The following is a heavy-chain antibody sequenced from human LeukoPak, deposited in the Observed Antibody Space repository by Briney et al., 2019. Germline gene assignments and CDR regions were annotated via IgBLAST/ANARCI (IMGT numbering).Heavy chain of an antibody. D-gene: IGHD6-19*01. J-gene: IGHJ4*02. CDR3: ARTPGIAVAGTGVFDY. V-gene: IGHV4-31*03. CDR2: IYYSGST. Sequence: SETLSLTCTVSGGSISSGGYYWSWLRQHPGKGLEWIGYIYYSGSTYYNPSLKSRVTISVDTSKNQFSLKLSSVTAADTAVYYCARTPGIAVAGTGVFDYWGQGTLVTVSS. CDR1: GGSISSGGYY.